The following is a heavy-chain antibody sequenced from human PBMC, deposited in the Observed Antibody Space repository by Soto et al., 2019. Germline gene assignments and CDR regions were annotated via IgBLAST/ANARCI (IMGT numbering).Heavy chain of an antibody. CDR3: ARDLLITPMDV. V-gene: IGHV3-30-3*01. D-gene: IGHD3-10*01. Sequence: LRLSCAASGFTFSSYAMHWVRQAPGKGLEWVAVISYDGSNKYYADSVKGRFTISRDNSKNTLYLQMNSLRAEDTAVYYCARDLLITPMDVWGQGTTVTVSS. CDR2: ISYDGSNK. J-gene: IGHJ6*02. CDR1: GFTFSSYA.